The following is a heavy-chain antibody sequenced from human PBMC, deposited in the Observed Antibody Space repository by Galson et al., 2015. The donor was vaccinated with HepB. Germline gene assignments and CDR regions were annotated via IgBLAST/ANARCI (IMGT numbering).Heavy chain of an antibody. CDR3: TTDLCTGITCQLNY. J-gene: IGHJ4*02. D-gene: IGHD2-8*02. V-gene: IGHV3-15*07. Sequence: SLRLSCAASGFIISGTYMNWVRQAPGKGLEWVGRIKSKNVGETTDYITPVKGRFSFSRDDSKNTVYLQMTGLKTEDTAVYYCTTDLCTGITCQLNYWGQGILVTVSS. CDR1: GFIISGTY. CDR2: IKSKNVGETT.